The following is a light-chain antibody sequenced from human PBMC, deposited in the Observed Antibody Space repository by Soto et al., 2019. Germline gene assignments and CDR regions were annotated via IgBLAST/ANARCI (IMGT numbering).Light chain of an antibody. Sequence: DIVMTQSPDSLAVSLGERATINCKASQSVLYSSKNKNYLTWYQQKPGQPPKLLIYWASTRESGVPDRFSGSGSGTDFTLTISSLQAEDVAVYYCQQYYSFPLNFGGGTKV. CDR1: QSVLYSSKNKNY. J-gene: IGKJ4*01. V-gene: IGKV4-1*01. CDR3: QQYYSFPLN. CDR2: WAS.